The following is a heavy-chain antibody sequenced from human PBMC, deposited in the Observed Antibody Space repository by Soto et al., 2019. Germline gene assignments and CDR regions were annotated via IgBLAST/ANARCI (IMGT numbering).Heavy chain of an antibody. V-gene: IGHV1-8*01. Sequence: QVQLVQSGAEVKKPGASVKVSCKASVYTFTSYDINWVRQATGQGLEWTGWMNPNSGNTGYAQKFQGRVTMITNTSISTAYMELRSLRSEDPAVYYCARGLYGEPNWYFDIWGRGTLVTVSS. CDR1: VYTFTSYD. CDR3: ARGLYGEPNWYFDI. D-gene: IGHD4-17*01. CDR2: MNPNSGNT. J-gene: IGHJ2*01.